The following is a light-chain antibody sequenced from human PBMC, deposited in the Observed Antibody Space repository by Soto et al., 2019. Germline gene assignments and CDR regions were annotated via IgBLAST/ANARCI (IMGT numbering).Light chain of an antibody. CDR2: GAS. Sequence: ETVMTKSPSTVSGSNRERATLSCRASQSVISKLAWYQQKPGQAPRLLIYGASTRATGIPARFSGSGSGTDFTLTISSLEPEDFAVYYCQQYYNWPRTVGQGTRLEIK. J-gene: IGKJ5*01. CDR1: QSVISK. CDR3: QQYYNWPRT. V-gene: IGKV3D-15*01.